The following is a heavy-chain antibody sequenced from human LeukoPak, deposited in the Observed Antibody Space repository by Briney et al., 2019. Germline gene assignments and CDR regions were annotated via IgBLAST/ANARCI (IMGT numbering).Heavy chain of an antibody. Sequence: GGSLTLSCAASGFTVITNDMTWVRQAPGKGLEWVSVLYSDGNTKYADSVQGRFTISRDNSKNHLYLEMNSLSPDDTAVYYCARGVEPLADNTLAYWGQGTLVSVSS. CDR2: LYSDGNT. V-gene: IGHV3-53*01. CDR3: ARGVEPLADNTLAY. CDR1: GFTVITND. J-gene: IGHJ4*02. D-gene: IGHD1-14*01.